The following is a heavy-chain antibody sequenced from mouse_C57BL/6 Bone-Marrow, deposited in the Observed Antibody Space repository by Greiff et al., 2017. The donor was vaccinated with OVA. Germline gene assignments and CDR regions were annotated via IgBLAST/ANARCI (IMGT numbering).Heavy chain of an antibody. CDR1: GYTFTSYW. CDR3: ARCYYGTFDY. CDR2: IDPSDSET. Sequence: QVQLQQSGAELVRPGSSVKLSCKASGYTFTSYWMHWVKQRPKQGLEWIGNIDPSDSETHYNQKFKDKATLTVDKSSSTAYMQLSSLTSEDSAVYYCARCYYGTFDYWGQGTTLTVSS. D-gene: IGHD1-1*01. J-gene: IGHJ2*01. V-gene: IGHV1-52*01.